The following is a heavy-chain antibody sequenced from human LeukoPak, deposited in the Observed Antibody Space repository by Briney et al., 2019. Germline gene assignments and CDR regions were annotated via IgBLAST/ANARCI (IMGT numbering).Heavy chain of an antibody. J-gene: IGHJ4*02. CDR3: SSSRAIVVAATWY. D-gene: IGHD6-19*01. V-gene: IGHV3-49*03. CDR1: GFTFGDYA. Sequence: GGSLRLSCTGSGFTFGDYAMSWFRQAPGKGLEWVGFIRSKAYGGTTEYAASVKGRFTISRDDSKSIAYLQMNSLKTEDTAVFYCSSSRAIVVAATWYWGQGTLVTVSS. CDR2: IRSKAYGGTT.